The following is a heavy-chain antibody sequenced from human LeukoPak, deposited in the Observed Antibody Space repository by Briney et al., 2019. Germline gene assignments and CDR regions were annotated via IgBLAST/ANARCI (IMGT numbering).Heavy chain of an antibody. CDR1: GFTFSSCS. V-gene: IGHV3-23*01. CDR2: ISGSGGST. CDR3: AKDPSSSSWRAFDI. J-gene: IGHJ3*02. D-gene: IGHD6-13*01. Sequence: SGGSLRLSCAASGFTFSSCSMSWVRQAPGKGLEWVSTISGSGGSTYYADSVKGRFTISRDNSKNTLYLQMNGLRAEDTAVYYCAKDPSSSSWRAFDIWGQGTTVTVSS.